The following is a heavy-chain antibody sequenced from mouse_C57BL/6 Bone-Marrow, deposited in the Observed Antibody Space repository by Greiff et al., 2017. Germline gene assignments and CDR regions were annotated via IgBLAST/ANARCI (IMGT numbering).Heavy chain of an antibody. CDR1: GYSITSGYY. J-gene: IGHJ4*01. V-gene: IGHV3-6*01. CDR2: ISYDGSN. CDR3: ARDHYYGSSYLYYYAMDY. Sequence: EVKLMESGPGLVKPSQSLSLTCSVTGYSITSGYYWNWIRQFPGNKLEWMGYISYDGSNNYNPSLKNRISITRDTSKNQFFLKLNSVTTEDTATYYCARDHYYGSSYLYYYAMDYWGQGTSVTVSS. D-gene: IGHD1-1*01.